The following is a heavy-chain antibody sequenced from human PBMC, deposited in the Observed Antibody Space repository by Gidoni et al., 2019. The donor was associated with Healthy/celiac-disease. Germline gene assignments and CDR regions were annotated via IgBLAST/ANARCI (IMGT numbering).Heavy chain of an antibody. CDR3: ARGYSSSSLDY. J-gene: IGHJ4*02. CDR1: GGSISRGSYY. Sequence: QVQLQESGPGLVKPSQTLSLTCTVSGGSISRGSYYWSWIRQPAGKGLEWIGRIYTSGSTNYNPSLKSRVTISVDTSKNQFSRKLSSVTAADTAVYYCARGYSSSSLDYWGQGTLVTVSS. CDR2: IYTSGST. D-gene: IGHD6-6*01. V-gene: IGHV4-61*02.